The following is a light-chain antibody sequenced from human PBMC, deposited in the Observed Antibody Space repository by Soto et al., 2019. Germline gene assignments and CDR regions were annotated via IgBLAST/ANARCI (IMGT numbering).Light chain of an antibody. CDR3: QQVNSYPYT. CDR2: AAS. CDR1: QAINTY. Sequence: DIQLTQSPSFLSASVGDRVTITCRASQAINTYLAWYQQSPGKAPKLLIYAASTLQSGVPSRFSGSGSGTEFNLTISRLQTEDFATYDCQQVNSYPYTFGQGTRLEIK. V-gene: IGKV1-9*01. J-gene: IGKJ5*01.